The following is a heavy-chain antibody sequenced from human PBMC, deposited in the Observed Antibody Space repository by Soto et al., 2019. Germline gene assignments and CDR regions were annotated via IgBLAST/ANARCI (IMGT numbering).Heavy chain of an antibody. J-gene: IGHJ5*02. Sequence: PSETLSLTCTVSGGSVSSGSYYWNWIRQPPGKGLEWIGYIYYSGSTNYNPSLKSRVTIPLDTSKNQFSLKLSSVTASDTAVYYCAREQWRYPQNWFDPWGQGTLVTVSS. D-gene: IGHD6-19*01. CDR3: AREQWRYPQNWFDP. CDR1: GGSVSSGSYY. V-gene: IGHV4-61*01. CDR2: IYYSGST.